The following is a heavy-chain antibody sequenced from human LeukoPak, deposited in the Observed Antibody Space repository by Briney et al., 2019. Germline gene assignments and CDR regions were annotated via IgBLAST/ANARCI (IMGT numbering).Heavy chain of an antibody. CDR3: AKLAPRGGFDI. J-gene: IGHJ3*02. V-gene: IGHV4-4*07. CDR1: GGSISNDY. Sequence: PSETLSLTCTVSGGSISNDYWGWVRQPAGKGLEWIGHIYITGTSNYNPSLQSRVTMSLDTSKNKFPLKLTSVTAADTAVYYCAKLAPRGGFDIWGQGTMVAVSS. CDR2: IYITGTS. D-gene: IGHD3-3*02.